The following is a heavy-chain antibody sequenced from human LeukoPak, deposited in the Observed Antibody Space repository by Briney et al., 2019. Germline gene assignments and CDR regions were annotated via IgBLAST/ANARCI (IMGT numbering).Heavy chain of an antibody. V-gene: IGHV1-8*01. Sequence: VASVKVSCKASGGTLSRYDINWVRQATGQGLEWMGWMNPNSGNTGYAQKFQGRVTMTRNTSISTAYMELSSLRSEDTAVYYCARGIGYGSGSYYRPNYYYYYYMDVWGKGTTVTISS. D-gene: IGHD3-10*01. J-gene: IGHJ6*03. CDR3: ARGIGYGSGSYYRPNYYYYYYMDV. CDR1: GGTLSRYD. CDR2: MNPNSGNT.